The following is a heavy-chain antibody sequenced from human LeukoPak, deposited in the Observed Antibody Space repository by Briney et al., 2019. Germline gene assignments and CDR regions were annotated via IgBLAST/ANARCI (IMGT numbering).Heavy chain of an antibody. V-gene: IGHV1-2*02. CDR3: ASPPQYSSSWYLLDY. CDR2: INPNSGGT. Sequence: GASVKVSCKASGYTFTGYYMHWMRQAPGQGLEWMGWINPNSGGTNYAQKFQGRVTMTRDTSISTAYMELSRLRSDDTAVYYCASPPQYSSSWYLLDYWGRGTLVTVSS. J-gene: IGHJ4*02. D-gene: IGHD6-13*01. CDR1: GYTFTGYY.